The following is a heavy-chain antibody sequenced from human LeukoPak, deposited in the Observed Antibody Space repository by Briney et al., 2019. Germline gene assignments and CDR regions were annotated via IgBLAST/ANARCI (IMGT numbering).Heavy chain of an antibody. CDR2: ISGDGGST. J-gene: IGHJ3*02. CDR1: GFPFDDYA. V-gene: IGHV3-43*02. Sequence: GALRLSCAASGFPFDDYAMHLVRQAPGKGLGLVALISGDGGSTYYADSVKGRFTISRDNSKNSLYLQMNSLRTEDTALYYCAKALRDLDAFDIWGQGTMVTVSS. CDR3: AKALRDLDAFDI.